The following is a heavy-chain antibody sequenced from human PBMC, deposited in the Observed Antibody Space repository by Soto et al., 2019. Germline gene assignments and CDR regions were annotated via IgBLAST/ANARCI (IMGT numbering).Heavy chain of an antibody. CDR1: GASLNAYY. CDR2: INPNSGVT. CDR3: ARESGGATATLDYYYFYMDV. Sequence: QVQLVQSGAEVRKPGASVTVSCRSSGASLNAYYLHWVDQAPEQGLGWMGGINPNSGVTKYAQKFQGWVSMTRDTSIRTVYMQLSRLRSDDTAVYYCARESGGATATLDYYYFYMDVWGTGTTVTVSS. V-gene: IGHV1-2*04. J-gene: IGHJ6*03. D-gene: IGHD5-12*01.